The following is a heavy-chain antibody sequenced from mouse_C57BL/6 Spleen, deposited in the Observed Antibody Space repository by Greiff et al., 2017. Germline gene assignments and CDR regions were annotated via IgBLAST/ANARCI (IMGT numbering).Heavy chain of an antibody. D-gene: IGHD2-5*01. CDR1: GFNIKDYY. CDR3: ARRSNHGECWFAY. Sequence: EVQVVESGAELVKPGASVKLSCTASGFNIKDYYMHWVKQRTEQGLEWIGRIDPEDGETKYAPKFQGKATITADTSSNTAYLQLSSLTSEDTAVYYCARRSNHGECWFAYWGQGTLVTVSA. V-gene: IGHV14-2*01. CDR2: IDPEDGET. J-gene: IGHJ3*01.